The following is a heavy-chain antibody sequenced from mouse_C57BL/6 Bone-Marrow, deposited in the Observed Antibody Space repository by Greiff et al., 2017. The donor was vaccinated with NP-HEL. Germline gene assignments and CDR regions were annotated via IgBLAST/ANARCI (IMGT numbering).Heavy chain of an antibody. CDR2: IWRGGST. V-gene: IGHV2-5*01. J-gene: IGHJ4*01. CDR1: GFSLTSYG. Sequence: VQVVESGPGLVQPSQSLSITCTVSGFSLTSYGVHWVRQSPGKGLEWLGVIWRGGSTDYNAAFMSRLSITKDNSKSQVFFKMNSLQADDTAIYYCAKNRVAPYYAMDYWGQGTSVTVSS. CDR3: AKNRVAPYYAMDY. D-gene: IGHD1-1*02.